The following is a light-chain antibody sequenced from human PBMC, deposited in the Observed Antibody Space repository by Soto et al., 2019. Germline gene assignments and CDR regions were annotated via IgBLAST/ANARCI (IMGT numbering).Light chain of an antibody. Sequence: IVLTQSPGTLSLSPGERATLSCRASQSVSSSYLAWYQQKPGQAPRLLIYGASSRATGIPDRFSGSGSGTDFTLTLSRLEPEECAVYYCQQYGISPRTFGQGTKVQIK. CDR3: QQYGISPRT. V-gene: IGKV3-20*01. CDR1: QSVSSSY. J-gene: IGKJ1*01. CDR2: GAS.